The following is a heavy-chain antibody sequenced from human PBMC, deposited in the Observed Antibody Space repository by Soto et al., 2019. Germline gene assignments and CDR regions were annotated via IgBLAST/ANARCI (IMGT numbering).Heavy chain of an antibody. CDR3: ARDEPRGRVVVAATPPFDY. Sequence: GGSLRLSCAASGFTFSDYYMSWIRQAPGKGLEWVSYISSSGSTIYYADSVKGRFNISRDNAKNSLYLQMNSLRAEDTAVYYCARDEPRGRVVVAATPPFDYWGQGTLVTVSS. D-gene: IGHD2-15*01. CDR1: GFTFSDYY. V-gene: IGHV3-11*01. CDR2: ISSSGSTI. J-gene: IGHJ4*02.